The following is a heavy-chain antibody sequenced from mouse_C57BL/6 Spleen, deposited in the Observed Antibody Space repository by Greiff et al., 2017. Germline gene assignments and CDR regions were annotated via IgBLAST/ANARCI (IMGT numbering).Heavy chain of an antibody. CDR3: ARSGTHGAMDY. D-gene: IGHD1-1*02. Sequence: QLQLQQPGAELVKPGASVKMSCKASGYTFTSYWITWVKQRPGQGLEWIGDIYPGSGSTNYNEKFKSKATLTVDTSSSTAYMQRSSLTSEDSAVYYCARSGTHGAMDYWGQGTSVTVSS. J-gene: IGHJ4*01. CDR2: IYPGSGST. V-gene: IGHV1-55*01. CDR1: GYTFTSYW.